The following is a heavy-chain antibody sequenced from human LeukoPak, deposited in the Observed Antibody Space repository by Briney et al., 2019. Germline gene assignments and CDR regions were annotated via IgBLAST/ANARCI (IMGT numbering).Heavy chain of an antibody. Sequence: GGSLRLSCAASGFSFSISGMHWVRQAPGKGLEWVSLIWYDGSNEYYADSVRGRFTVSRDNSKSTLYLQMNSLRAEDTAVYYCVKCPDYGDYGHFDSWGQGTLVTVSS. J-gene: IGHJ4*02. CDR1: GFSFSISG. CDR3: VKCPDYGDYGHFDS. D-gene: IGHD4-17*01. V-gene: IGHV3-33*06. CDR2: IWYDGSNE.